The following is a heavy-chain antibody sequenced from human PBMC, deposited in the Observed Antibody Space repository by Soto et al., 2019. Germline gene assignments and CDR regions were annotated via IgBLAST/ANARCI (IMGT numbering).Heavy chain of an antibody. CDR3: VKEPYX. CDR1: GFIFSTYS. CDR2: VSPSGDST. Sequence: GGSLRLSFEASGFIFSTYSMTWVRQVPGKGLEWVAAVSPSGDSTYYADSLKGRLTISIDNSKKTVFLQMNSLSADDTGLYYFVKEPYXWGQGISFTVS. J-gene: IGHJ6*02. V-gene: IGHV3-23*01.